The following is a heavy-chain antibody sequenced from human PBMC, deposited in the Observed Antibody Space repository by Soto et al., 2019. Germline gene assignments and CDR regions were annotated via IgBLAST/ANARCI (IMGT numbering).Heavy chain of an antibody. D-gene: IGHD4-17*01. J-gene: IGHJ4*02. CDR1: GFSLSTYHMG. CDR2: IYWDDDK. CDR3: AHAGDYDLLTFDH. Sequence: QTTLKESGPTLVRPAQTLTLTCDFSGFSLSTYHMGVAWIHQPPGKALEWLALIYWDDDKRYSPSLKDRLAISKDTSSNQVVLTITNIDPGDSATYFCAHAGDYDLLTFDHWGPGTLVTVSS. V-gene: IGHV2-5*02.